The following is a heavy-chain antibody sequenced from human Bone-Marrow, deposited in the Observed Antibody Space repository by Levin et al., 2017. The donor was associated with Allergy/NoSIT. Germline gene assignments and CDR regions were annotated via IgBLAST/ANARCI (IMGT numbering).Heavy chain of an antibody. D-gene: IGHD1-7*01. Sequence: PSETLSLTCTVSGASISSSLYFWGWVRQPPGEGLDWIGTISYTGTTYYNPSLKSRVTMSLDTSKNHFSLDLTSVTAADTAVYYCARRNYPYYFDSWGQGSLVTVSS. CDR2: ISYTGTT. CDR1: GASISSSLYF. J-gene: IGHJ4*02. V-gene: IGHV4-39*02. CDR3: ARRNYPYYFDS.